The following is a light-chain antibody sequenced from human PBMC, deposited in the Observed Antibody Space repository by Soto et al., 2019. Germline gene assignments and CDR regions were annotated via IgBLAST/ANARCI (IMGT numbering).Light chain of an antibody. J-gene: IGLJ2*01. CDR3: QVWDSSSAHVV. V-gene: IGLV3-21*04. Sequence: SYELTQPPSVSVAPGKTARISCGGNNIGSKSVHWYKRKPGQAPVLVIYSDPDLPSVIPELFSGSNSGNTATLTISRVEAGDETDYYCQVWDSSSAHVVFGGGTKLTVL. CDR2: SDP. CDR1: NIGSKS.